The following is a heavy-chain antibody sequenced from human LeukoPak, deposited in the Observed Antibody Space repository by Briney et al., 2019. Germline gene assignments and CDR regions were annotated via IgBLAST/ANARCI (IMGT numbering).Heavy chain of an antibody. J-gene: IGHJ4*02. CDR1: GFTFSSYE. Sequence: GGSLILSCAASGFTFSSYEMNWARQAPGKGLESVSYITSSGNTIYYADSVKGRFTISRDNAKSSLYLQMNSLRAEDTAVYYCVRGRYCSGGTCYPSYDYWGQGTLVTVSS. CDR2: ITSSGNTI. CDR3: VRGRYCSGGTCYPSYDY. D-gene: IGHD2-15*01. V-gene: IGHV3-48*03.